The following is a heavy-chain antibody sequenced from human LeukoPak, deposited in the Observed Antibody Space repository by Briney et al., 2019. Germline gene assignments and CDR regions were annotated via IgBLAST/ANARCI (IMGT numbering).Heavy chain of an antibody. D-gene: IGHD1-26*01. V-gene: IGHV1-18*01. CDR1: GYTFTSHG. CDR2: INSDNGHT. J-gene: IGHJ4*02. Sequence: ASVKVSCKASGYTFTSHGISWVRQAPGQGLERMGWINSDNGHTNYAQNFQGRVTMTTETSTSTSYMELRSLRSDDTAIYYCARDCSGSYCSFDYWGQGTLVTVSS. CDR3: ARDCSGSYCSFDY.